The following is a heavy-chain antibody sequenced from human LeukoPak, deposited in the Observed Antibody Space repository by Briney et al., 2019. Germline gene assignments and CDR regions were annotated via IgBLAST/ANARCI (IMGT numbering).Heavy chain of an antibody. Sequence: PSETLSLTCTVSGYSISNYYYWDWIRQAPGKGLEWIGSIYHSGSTYYNPSLKSRVTISVDTSKNQFSLKLSSVTAADTAVYYCARGLSYYDFWSGYLNWFDPWGQGTLVTVSS. V-gene: IGHV4-38-2*02. D-gene: IGHD3-3*01. CDR3: ARGLSYYDFWSGYLNWFDP. CDR1: GYSISNYYY. J-gene: IGHJ5*02. CDR2: IYHSGST.